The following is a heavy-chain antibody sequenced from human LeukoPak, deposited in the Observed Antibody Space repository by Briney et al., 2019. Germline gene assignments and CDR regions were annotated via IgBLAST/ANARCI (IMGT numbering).Heavy chain of an antibody. D-gene: IGHD5-24*01. CDR1: GSTFSSYA. CDR3: ARAEMATIKGQVYYYFDY. J-gene: IGHJ4*02. Sequence: SVKVSCKASGSTFSSYAISWVRQAPGQGLGWMGRIIPILGIANYAQKFQGRVTITADKSTSTAYMELSSLRSEDTAVYYCARAEMATIKGQVYYYFDYWGQGTLVTVSS. CDR2: IIPILGIA. V-gene: IGHV1-69*04.